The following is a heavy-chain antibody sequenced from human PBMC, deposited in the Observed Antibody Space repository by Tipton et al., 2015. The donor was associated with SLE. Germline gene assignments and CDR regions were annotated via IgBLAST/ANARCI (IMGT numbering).Heavy chain of an antibody. V-gene: IGHV3-74*01. D-gene: IGHD7-27*01. CDR1: GFTFSSYW. J-gene: IGHJ4*02. CDR2: INSDGSST. CDR3: AKAAGGTGESDFDY. Sequence: SLRLSCAASGFTFSSYWMHWVRQAPGKGLVWVSRINSDGSSTSYADSVKGRFTISRDNAKNTLYLQMNSLRAEDTAVYYCAKAAGGTGESDFDYWGQGTLVTVSS.